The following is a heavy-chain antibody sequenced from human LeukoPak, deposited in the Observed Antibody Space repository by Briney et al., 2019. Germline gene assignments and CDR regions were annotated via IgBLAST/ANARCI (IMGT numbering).Heavy chain of an antibody. CDR2: TDTDGSNT. V-gene: IGHV3-74*01. CDR1: GFTFSSYW. Sequence: PGGSLRLSCAASGFTFSSYWIHWVRQAPGKGLVWVSRTDTDGSNTSYADSVKGRFTISRDNAKNSLYLQMSSLRADDTAVYYCARITIFGGGQGTMVTVSS. CDR3: ARITIFG. D-gene: IGHD3-3*01. J-gene: IGHJ3*01.